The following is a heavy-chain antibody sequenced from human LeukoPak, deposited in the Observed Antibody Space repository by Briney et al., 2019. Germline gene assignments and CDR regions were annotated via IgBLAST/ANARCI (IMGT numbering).Heavy chain of an antibody. CDR3: ARSRMAVAYFDY. V-gene: IGHV4-34*01. D-gene: IGHD6-19*01. CDR1: GGSFSGYY. CDR2: IYYSGSI. J-gene: IGHJ4*02. Sequence: PSETLSLTCAVYGGSFSGYYWSWIRQPPGKGLEWIGSIYYSGSIYYNPSLKSRVTISVDTSKNQFSLKLSSVTAADTAVYYCARSRMAVAYFDYWGQGTLVTVSS.